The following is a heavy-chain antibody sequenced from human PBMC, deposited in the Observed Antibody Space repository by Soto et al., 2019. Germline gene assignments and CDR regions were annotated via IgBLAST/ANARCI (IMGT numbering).Heavy chain of an antibody. D-gene: IGHD2-2*01. CDR2: ISGSGSYI. CDR3: AGAGVEPAKAFDV. J-gene: IGHJ3*01. CDR1: GFIFSSYT. Sequence: VQLVESGGGLVKPGGSLRLSCTASGFIFSSYTINWVRQAPGKGLEWVSSISGSGSYIYIADSMKGRITISRDNAQNSVHLEMNGLGVEDTAVYYCAGAGVEPAKAFDVWGQGAKVTVSS. V-gene: IGHV3-21*06.